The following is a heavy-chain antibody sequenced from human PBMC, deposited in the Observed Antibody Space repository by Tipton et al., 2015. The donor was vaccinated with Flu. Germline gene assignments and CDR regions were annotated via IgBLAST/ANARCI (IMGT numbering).Heavy chain of an antibody. V-gene: IGHV4-61*08. Sequence: LRLSCTVSGGSVSSPGYYWTWIRQPPGKGLEYIGQIYYSGNTNNNPSLKNRVTISVDTSRNQFSLKPTSVTAADTAVYYCARMKTRDCTNGVCYLWYFDIWGRGTLVTVSS. J-gene: IGHJ2*01. CDR3: ARMKTRDCTNGVCYLWYFDI. CDR1: GGSVSSPGYY. CDR2: IYYSGNT. D-gene: IGHD2-8*01.